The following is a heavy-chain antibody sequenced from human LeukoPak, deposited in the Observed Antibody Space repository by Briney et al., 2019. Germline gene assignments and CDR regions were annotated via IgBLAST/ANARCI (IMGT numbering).Heavy chain of an antibody. CDR1: GFTFSSYE. Sequence: PGGSLRLSCAASGFTFSSYEMNWVRQAPGKGLEWVSYISSSGSTIYYADSVKGRFTISRDNAKNSLYLQMNSLRAEDTAVYYCASHYYDSSGYYGGYYFDYWGQGTLVTVSS. CDR2: ISSSGSTI. V-gene: IGHV3-48*03. CDR3: ASHYYDSSGYYGGYYFDY. J-gene: IGHJ4*02. D-gene: IGHD3-22*01.